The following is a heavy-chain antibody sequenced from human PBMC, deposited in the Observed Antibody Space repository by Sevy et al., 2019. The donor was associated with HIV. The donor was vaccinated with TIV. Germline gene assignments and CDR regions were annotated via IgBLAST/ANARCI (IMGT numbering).Heavy chain of an antibody. D-gene: IGHD3-10*01. CDR3: AISEDTMVRVVTLFDP. CDR1: GGSISSSSYY. CDR2: IYYSWST. J-gene: IGHJ5*02. Sequence: SETLSLTCTVSGGSISSSSYYWGWIRQPPGKGLEWIGSIYYSWSTYYNPSLKSRVTISVDTSKNQFSLKLSSVTAADTAVYYCAISEDTMVRVVTLFDPWGQGTLVTVSS. V-gene: IGHV4-39*01.